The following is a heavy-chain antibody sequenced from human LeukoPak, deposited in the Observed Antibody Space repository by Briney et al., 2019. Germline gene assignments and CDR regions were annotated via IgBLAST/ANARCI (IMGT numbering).Heavy chain of an antibody. Sequence: GGSLRLSCAASGFTLTNAWMSWVRQAPGKGLEWVGRIKSKGGGGTTDYAAPVKGRFTISRDDSKNTLYLQMNSLKTADTAVYYCTTDLPTLGSGEMDYWGRGTLVTVSS. D-gene: IGHD3-10*01. V-gene: IGHV3-15*01. CDR3: TTDLPTLGSGEMDY. CDR1: GFTLTNAW. J-gene: IGHJ4*02. CDR2: IKSKGGGGTT.